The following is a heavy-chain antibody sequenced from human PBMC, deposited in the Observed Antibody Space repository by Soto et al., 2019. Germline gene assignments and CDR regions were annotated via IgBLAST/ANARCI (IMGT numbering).Heavy chain of an antibody. CDR2: IYYSGST. CDR3: ARHENGVFRYYYYYMDV. J-gene: IGHJ6*03. V-gene: IGHV4-39*01. D-gene: IGHD4-17*01. CDR1: GGSISSSSYY. Sequence: SETLSLTCTVSGGSISSSSYYWGWIRQPPGKGLEWIGSIYYSGSTYYNPSLKSRVTISVDTSKNQFSLKLSSVTAADTAVYYCARHENGVFRYYYYYMDVWGKGTTVTVS.